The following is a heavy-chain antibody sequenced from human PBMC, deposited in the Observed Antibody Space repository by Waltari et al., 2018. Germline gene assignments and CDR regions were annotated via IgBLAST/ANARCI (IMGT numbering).Heavy chain of an antibody. CDR2: IYTSGST. CDR3: ARXPPGITGKS. Sequence: QVQLQESGPGLVKXSQTLSLTCTXPGGSISSGSYYWSWIRQPAGKGREWIGYIYTSGSTNYHPSLKSRVTISVDTSKNQFSLKLSSXXAADTAVXYCARXPPGITGKSWXXGTLVTVSS. CDR1: GGSISSGSYY. J-gene: IGHJ4*02. V-gene: IGHV4-61*09. D-gene: IGHD1-20*01.